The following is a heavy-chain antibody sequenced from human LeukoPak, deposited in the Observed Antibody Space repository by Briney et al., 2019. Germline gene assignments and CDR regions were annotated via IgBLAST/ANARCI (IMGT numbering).Heavy chain of an antibody. D-gene: IGHD6-19*01. Sequence: GGSLRLSCAASGFTFSSYSMNWVRQAPGKGLEWVSSISTSSSYIYSADSVKGRFTISRDNAKNSLYLQMNSLRAEDTAVYYCAKDSSGWSTYYYYGMDVWGQGTTVTVSS. V-gene: IGHV3-21*01. CDR3: AKDSSGWSTYYYYGMDV. CDR1: GFTFSSYS. J-gene: IGHJ6*02. CDR2: ISTSSSYI.